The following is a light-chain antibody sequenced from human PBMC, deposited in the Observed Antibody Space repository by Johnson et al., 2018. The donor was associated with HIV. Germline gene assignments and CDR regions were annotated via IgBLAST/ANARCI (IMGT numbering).Light chain of an antibody. V-gene: IGLV1-51*01. Sequence: QSVLTQPPSVSAAPGQKVTISCSGSSSNIGNNYVSWYQQLPGTAPKLLIYDNKARPSGIPDRFSVSKSATSATLAITGLQPGDEADYSCGTGDSSLYVFVFGSGTKVTVL. CDR3: GTGDSSLYVFV. J-gene: IGLJ1*01. CDR2: DNK. CDR1: SSNIGNNY.